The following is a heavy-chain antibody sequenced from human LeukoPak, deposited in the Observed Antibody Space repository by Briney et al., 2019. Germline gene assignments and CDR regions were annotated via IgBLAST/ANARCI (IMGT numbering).Heavy chain of an antibody. D-gene: IGHD6-13*01. CDR3: AKDLWVVAAAGFDY. J-gene: IGHJ4*02. CDR2: ISGSGGST. CDR1: GFTFSSYA. V-gene: IGHV3-23*01. Sequence: PGGSLRLSCAASGFTFSSYAMSWVRQVPGKGLEWVSAISGSGGSTYYADSVKGRFTISRDNSKNTLYLQMNSLRAEDTAVYCCAKDLWVVAAAGFDYWGQGTLVTVSS.